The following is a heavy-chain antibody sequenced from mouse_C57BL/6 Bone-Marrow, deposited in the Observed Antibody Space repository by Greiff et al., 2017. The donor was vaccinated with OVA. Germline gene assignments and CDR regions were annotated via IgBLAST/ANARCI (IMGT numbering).Heavy chain of an antibody. V-gene: IGHV1-52*01. CDR3: ARGEGYDYDWYFDV. CDR2: IDPSDSET. D-gene: IGHD2-4*01. CDR1: GYTFTSYW. J-gene: IGHJ1*03. Sequence: QVQLQQPGAELVRPGSSVKLSCKASGYTFTSYWMHWVKQRPIQGLEWIGNIDPSDSETHYNQKFKDKATLTVDKSSSTAYMQLSSLTSEDSAVYYCARGEGYDYDWYFDVWGTGTTVTVSS.